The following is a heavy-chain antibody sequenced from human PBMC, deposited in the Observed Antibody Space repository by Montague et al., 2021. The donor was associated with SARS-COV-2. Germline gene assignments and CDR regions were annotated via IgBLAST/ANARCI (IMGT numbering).Heavy chain of an antibody. V-gene: IGHV4-39*01. CDR1: GGSISSSSYY. D-gene: IGHD3-10*01. CDR2: IYYSGST. Sequence: SETLSLTCTVSGGSISSSSYYWGWIRQPPGKGLEWIGSIYYSGSTYYNPSLKSRVTISVDTSKNQFSLKLSSVTAADTAVYYCAREGGSGGYLVYWGQGTLVTVSS. CDR3: AREGGSGGYLVY. J-gene: IGHJ4*02.